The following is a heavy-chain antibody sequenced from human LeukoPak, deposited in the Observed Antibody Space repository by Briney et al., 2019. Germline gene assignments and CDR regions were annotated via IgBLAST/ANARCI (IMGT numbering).Heavy chain of an antibody. CDR1: GFTFSSYA. Sequence: QPGGSLRLSCAASGFTFSSYAMHWVRQAPGKGLEWVAVISYDGSNKYYADSVKGRFTISRDNSKNTLYLQMNSLRAEDTAVYYCARAARQQLVLVGYSSGWSVDYWGQGTLVTVSS. CDR2: ISYDGSNK. D-gene: IGHD6-19*01. J-gene: IGHJ4*02. CDR3: ARAARQQLVLVGYSSGWSVDY. V-gene: IGHV3-30-3*01.